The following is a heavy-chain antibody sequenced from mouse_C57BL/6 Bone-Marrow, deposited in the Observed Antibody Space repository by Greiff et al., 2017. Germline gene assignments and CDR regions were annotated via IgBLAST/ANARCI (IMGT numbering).Heavy chain of an antibody. V-gene: IGHV1-59*01. Sequence: VQLQQPGAELVRPGTSVKLSCKASGYTFTSYWMHWVKQRPGQGLEWIGVIDPSDSYTNYNQKFKGKATLTVDTSSSTAYMRLSSLTAEDSAVYYCAGPASQFSHWYFDDWGTGTTGTVSS. CDR1: GYTFTSYW. CDR3: AGPASQFSHWYFDD. J-gene: IGHJ1*03. CDR2: IDPSDSYT.